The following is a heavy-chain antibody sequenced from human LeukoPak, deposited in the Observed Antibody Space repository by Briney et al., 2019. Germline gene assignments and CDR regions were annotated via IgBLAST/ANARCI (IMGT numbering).Heavy chain of an antibody. D-gene: IGHD2-8*01. CDR1: GFTFSSYA. V-gene: IGHV3-23*01. Sequence: QSGGSLRLSCAASGFTFSSYAMSWVRQAPGKGLEWVSTISGSGGSTYYADSVKGRFTISRDNSKNTLYLQMNSLRAEDTAVYYCAKDNSLIYYYYGMDVWGQGTTVTVSS. J-gene: IGHJ6*02. CDR2: ISGSGGST. CDR3: AKDNSLIYYYYGMDV.